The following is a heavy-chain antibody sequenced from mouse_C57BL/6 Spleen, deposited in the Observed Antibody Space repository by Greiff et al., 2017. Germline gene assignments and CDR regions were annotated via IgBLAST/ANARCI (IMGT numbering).Heavy chain of an antibody. CDR1: GYTFTSYW. CDR2: IYPGNSDT. V-gene: IGHV1-5*01. D-gene: IGHD2-1*01. CDR3: TRWDGKPDY. J-gene: IGHJ2*01. Sequence: EVQLQESGTVLARPGASVKMSCKTSGYTFTSYWMHWVKQRPGQGLEWIGAIYPGNSDTSYNQKFKGKAKLTAVTPASTAYMELSSLTNEDSAVYYCTRWDGKPDYWGQGTTLTVSS.